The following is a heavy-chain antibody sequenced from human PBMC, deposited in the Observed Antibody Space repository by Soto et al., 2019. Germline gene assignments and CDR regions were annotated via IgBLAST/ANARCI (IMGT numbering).Heavy chain of an antibody. J-gene: IGHJ4*02. CDR3: ATTGPY. V-gene: IGHV3-33*01. CDR1: GFTFSSYG. Sequence: QVQLVESGGGVVQPGRSLRLSCAASGFTFSSYGMHWVRQAPGKGLEWVAVIWFDGSNKFFADSVKGRFTISRDNSKNTVSLQMNSRRDEYSAAYYCATTGPYWGQGTLVTVSS. CDR2: IWFDGSNK.